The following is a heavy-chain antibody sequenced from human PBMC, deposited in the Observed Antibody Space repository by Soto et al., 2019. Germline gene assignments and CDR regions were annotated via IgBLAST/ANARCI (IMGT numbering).Heavy chain of an antibody. D-gene: IGHD1-1*01. CDR3: AKDGLQFDY. CDR1: GFTFSSYG. J-gene: IGHJ4*02. V-gene: IGHV3-30*18. CDR2: ISYDGSNK. Sequence: PGGSLRLSCAASGFTFSSYGMHWVRQAPGKGLEWVAVISYDGSNKYYADSVKGRFTISRDNSKNTLYLQMNSLRAEDTAVYYCAKDGLQFDYWGQGTLVTVSS.